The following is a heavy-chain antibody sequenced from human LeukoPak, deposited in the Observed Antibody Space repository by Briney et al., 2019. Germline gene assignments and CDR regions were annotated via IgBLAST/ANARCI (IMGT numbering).Heavy chain of an antibody. J-gene: IGHJ5*02. V-gene: IGHV4-4*07. CDR3: ARERTSGSYYWFDP. Sequence: SETLSLTCTVSGGSISGYYWSWIRQPAGKGLEWIGRIYTSGSTNYNPSLKSRVTMSVDTSKNQFSLKLSSVTAADTAVYYCARERTSGSYYWFDPWGQGTLVTVSS. CDR2: IYTSGST. D-gene: IGHD1-26*01. CDR1: GGSISGYY.